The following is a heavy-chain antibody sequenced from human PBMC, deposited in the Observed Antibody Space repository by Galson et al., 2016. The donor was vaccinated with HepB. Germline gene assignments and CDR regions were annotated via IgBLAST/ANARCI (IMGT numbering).Heavy chain of an antibody. CDR1: GYTFTDCY. D-gene: IGHD6-19*01. CDR2: INPSGGTT. Sequence: SVKVSCKASGYTFTDCYIHWVRQAPGQGLEWMGLINPSGGTTTYAQKFRGRISMTRDTSTNTVYMNLSSLRTGDTAVYYCARTQDLGLVRFDYWGQGTLVTVSS. CDR3: ARTQDLGLVRFDY. J-gene: IGHJ4*02. V-gene: IGHV1-46*01.